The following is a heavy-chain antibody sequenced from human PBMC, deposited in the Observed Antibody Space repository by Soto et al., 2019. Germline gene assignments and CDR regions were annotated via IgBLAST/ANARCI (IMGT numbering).Heavy chain of an antibody. Sequence: SETLSLTCTVSGGSISSNWWSWDRQPPGKGLEWIGEIYHSGSTNYNPSLKSRVTISVDKSKNQFSLKLSSVTAADTAVYYCARYSGHYGMDVWGQGTTVTVSS. D-gene: IGHD6-19*01. J-gene: IGHJ6*02. V-gene: IGHV4-4*02. CDR3: ARYSGHYGMDV. CDR1: GGSISSNW. CDR2: IYHSGST.